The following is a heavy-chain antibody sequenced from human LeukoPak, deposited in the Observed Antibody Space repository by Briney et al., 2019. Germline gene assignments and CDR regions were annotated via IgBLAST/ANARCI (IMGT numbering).Heavy chain of an antibody. J-gene: IGHJ4*02. Sequence: PSETLSLTCTVSGGSISSYYWSWIRQPPGKGLEWIGSIYYSGSTSYNTSLKSRVTISVDTPKNQFSLKLSFVTAADTAVYYCASPWSSGGFDYWGQGTLVTVSS. CDR1: GGSISSYY. CDR3: ASPWSSGGFDY. D-gene: IGHD6-19*01. V-gene: IGHV4-59*05. CDR2: IYYSGST.